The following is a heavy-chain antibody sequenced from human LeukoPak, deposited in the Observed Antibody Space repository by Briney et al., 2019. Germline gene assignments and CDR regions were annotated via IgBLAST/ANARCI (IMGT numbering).Heavy chain of an antibody. J-gene: IGHJ4*02. CDR3: ARDFSARLPLPYFDY. V-gene: IGHV3-7*01. D-gene: IGHD6-25*01. CDR2: IKQDGSEK. Sequence: GGSLRLSCAASGFIFSTHSMNWVRQAPGKGLEWVANIKQDGSEKYYVDSVKGRFTISRDNAKNSLYLQMNSLRAEDTAVYYCARDFSARLPLPYFDYWGQGTLVTVSS. CDR1: GFIFSTHS.